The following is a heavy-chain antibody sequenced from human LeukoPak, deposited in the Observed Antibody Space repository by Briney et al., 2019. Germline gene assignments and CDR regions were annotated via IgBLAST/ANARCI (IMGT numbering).Heavy chain of an antibody. CDR1: GFTVSNFW. J-gene: IGHJ4*02. CDR3: TRVRGYDFDF. D-gene: IGHD5-12*01. Sequence: GGSLRLSCAASGFTVSNFWMHWVRQVPGKGLVWVSRINSDASSTNYADSVKGRFTISRDNAKNTLYLQMNSLRAEDTAVYYCTRVRGYDFDFWGQGTLVTVSS. CDR2: INSDASST. V-gene: IGHV3-74*01.